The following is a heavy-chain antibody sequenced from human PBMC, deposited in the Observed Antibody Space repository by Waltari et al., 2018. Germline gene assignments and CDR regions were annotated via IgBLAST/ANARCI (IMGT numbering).Heavy chain of an antibody. Sequence: QVQLQESGPGLVKPSETLSLACTVSGGSLSSYYWSWLRQPAGKGLEWIGRIYTSGSTNYNPSLKSRVTMSVDTSKNQFSLKLSSVTAADTAVYYCARGPHGLELRGAFDYWGQGTLVTVSS. CDR3: ARGPHGLELRGAFDY. CDR1: GGSLSSYY. V-gene: IGHV4-4*07. D-gene: IGHD1-7*01. J-gene: IGHJ4*02. CDR2: IYTSGST.